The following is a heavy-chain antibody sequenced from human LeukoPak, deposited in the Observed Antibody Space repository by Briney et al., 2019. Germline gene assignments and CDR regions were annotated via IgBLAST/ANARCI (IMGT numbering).Heavy chain of an antibody. J-gene: IGHJ4*02. D-gene: IGHD6-19*01. CDR2: IYYSGST. CDR3: ARDSSGDFDY. Sequence: SETLSLTCTVSGDSIFSRTYYWGWIRQPPGKGLEWIGYIYYSGSTNYNPSLKSRVTISVDTSKNQFSLKLSSVTAADTAVYYCARDSSGDFDYWGQGTLVTVSS. V-gene: IGHV4-61*01. CDR1: GDSIFSRTYY.